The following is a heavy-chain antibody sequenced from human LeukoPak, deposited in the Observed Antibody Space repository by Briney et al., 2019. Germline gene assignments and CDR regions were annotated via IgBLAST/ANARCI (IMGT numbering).Heavy chain of an antibody. V-gene: IGHV4-59*01. D-gene: IGHD6-13*01. CDR2: IYYSGTT. Sequence: WESLTLSCAASGGSISSYYMSWIRQAPGKGLEWISYIYYSGTTNYNPSLKGRVNISVDTSKNQFSLKLSSVTAADTAVYYCARGVYIAAAEYCYWGTGTLVTVSS. J-gene: IGHJ4*02. CDR1: GGSISSYY. CDR3: ARGVYIAAAEYCY.